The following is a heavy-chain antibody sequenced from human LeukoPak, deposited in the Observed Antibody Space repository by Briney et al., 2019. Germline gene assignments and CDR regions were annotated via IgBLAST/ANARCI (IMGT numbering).Heavy chain of an antibody. Sequence: GASVKVSCKASGGTFSSYAISWVRQAPGQVLEWMGRIIPISGIANYAQKFQGRVTITADKSTSTAYMELSSLRSEDTAVYYCASLKGGSGSYSSFYYYYGMDVWGQGTTVTVSS. V-gene: IGHV1-69*04. D-gene: IGHD3-10*01. CDR1: GGTFSSYA. CDR3: ASLKGGSGSYSSFYYYYGMDV. CDR2: IIPISGIA. J-gene: IGHJ6*02.